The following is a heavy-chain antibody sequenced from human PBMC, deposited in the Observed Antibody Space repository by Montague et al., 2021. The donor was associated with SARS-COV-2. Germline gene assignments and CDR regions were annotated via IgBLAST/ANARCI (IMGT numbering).Heavy chain of an antibody. CDR3: ARDRFDFGAGRQGTIDF. Sequence: SETLSLTCSVSDDAITNHYWSWIRQPAGKGLEWIGRMHFTGKTNFSPFFSSRLTMSADTSKNQFSLKLTSVTAADTAIYFCARDRFDFGAGRQGTIDFWGQGTLVTVSS. CDR2: MHFTGKT. CDR1: DDAITNHY. V-gene: IGHV4-4*07. J-gene: IGHJ4*02. D-gene: IGHD3-10*01.